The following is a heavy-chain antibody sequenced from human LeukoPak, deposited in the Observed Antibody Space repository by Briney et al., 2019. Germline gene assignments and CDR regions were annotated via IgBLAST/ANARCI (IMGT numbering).Heavy chain of an antibody. CDR2: IYPGDSDT. J-gene: IGHJ5*02. Sequence: GESLKISCKGSGYSFSSYWIGWVRQMPGKGLEWMGVIYPGDSDTRYSPSFQGQVTISADKSINTAYLQWSSLKASDSAMYYCARQQASWFDPWGQGTQVTVSS. CDR3: ARQQASWFDP. CDR1: GYSFSSYW. V-gene: IGHV5-51*01.